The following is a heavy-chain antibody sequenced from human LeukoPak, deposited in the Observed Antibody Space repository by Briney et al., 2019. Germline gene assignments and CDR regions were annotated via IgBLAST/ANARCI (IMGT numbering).Heavy chain of an antibody. V-gene: IGHV3-30*04. CDR2: ISYDGSNK. CDR1: GFTFSSYA. D-gene: IGHD1-20*01. CDR3: ARDAPITGTTDYFDY. Sequence: GGSLRLSCAASGFTFSSYAMHWVRQAPGKGLEWVAVISYDGSNKYYADSVKGRSTISRDNSKNTLYLQMNSLRAEDTAVYYCARDAPITGTTDYFDYWGQGTLVTVSS. J-gene: IGHJ4*02.